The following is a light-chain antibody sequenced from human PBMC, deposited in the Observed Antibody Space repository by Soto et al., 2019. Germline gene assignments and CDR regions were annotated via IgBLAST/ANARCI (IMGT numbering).Light chain of an antibody. CDR1: QSISGS. J-gene: IGKJ4*01. CDR2: AAS. V-gene: IGKV1-39*01. Sequence: DIQMTQSPSSLSASVGDGVTITCRASQSISGSLIWYQQRPGKAPKLLIYAASSLQSGVPSRFSGSGSGTDFTLTIRSLQPEDFATYYCQQLNAYPHTFGGGTKVEIK. CDR3: QQLNAYPHT.